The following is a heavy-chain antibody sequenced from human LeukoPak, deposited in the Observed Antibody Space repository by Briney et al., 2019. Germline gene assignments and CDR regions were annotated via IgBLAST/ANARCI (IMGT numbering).Heavy chain of an antibody. V-gene: IGHV1-69*06. CDR1: GGTFSSYA. D-gene: IGHD2-15*01. CDR3: ASGGALGYCSGGSCQPIDY. J-gene: IGHJ4*02. Sequence: SVKVSCKASGGTFSSYAISWVRQAPGQGLEWMGGIIPIFGTANYAQKFQGRVTITADKSTSTAYMELSSLRSEDTAVYYCASGGALGYCSGGSCQPIDYWGQGTLVTVSS. CDR2: IIPIFGTA.